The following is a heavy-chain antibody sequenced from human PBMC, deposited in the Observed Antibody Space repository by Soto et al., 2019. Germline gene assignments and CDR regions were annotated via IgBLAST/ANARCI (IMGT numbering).Heavy chain of an antibody. D-gene: IGHD5-12*01. CDR2: IIPIFGTA. CDR3: ARGVFDGYPFDY. CDR1: GGTFSSYA. Sequence: ASVKVSCKASGGTFSSYAISWVRQAPGQGLEWMGGIIPIFGTANYAQEFQGRVTITADESTSTAYMELSSLRSEDTAIYYCARGVFDGYPFDYWGQGTLVTVSS. V-gene: IGHV1-69*13. J-gene: IGHJ4*02.